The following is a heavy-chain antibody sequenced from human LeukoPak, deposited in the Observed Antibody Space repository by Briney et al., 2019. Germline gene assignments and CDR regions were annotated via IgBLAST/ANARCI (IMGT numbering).Heavy chain of an antibody. J-gene: IGHJ4*02. V-gene: IGHV4-39*07. CDR1: GGSISSSSYY. CDR2: IYYSGST. Sequence: SETLSLTCTVSGGSISSSSYYWGWIRQPPGKGLEWIGSIYYSGSTYYNPSLKSRVTISVDTSKNQFSLKLSSATAADTAVYYCARADYYDSSGYYHFDYWGQGTLVTVSS. CDR3: ARADYYDSSGYYHFDY. D-gene: IGHD3-22*01.